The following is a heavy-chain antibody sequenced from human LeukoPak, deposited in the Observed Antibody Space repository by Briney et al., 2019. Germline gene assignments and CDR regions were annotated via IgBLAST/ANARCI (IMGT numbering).Heavy chain of an antibody. CDR2: INHSGST. J-gene: IGHJ6*03. V-gene: IGHV4-34*01. CDR1: GGSFSGYY. D-gene: IGHD3-3*01. CDR3: ARGLNPPRSSGVVTPDYYYYYMDV. Sequence: PSETLSLTCAVYGGSFSGYYWSWIRQPPGKGLEWIGEINHSGSTNYNPPLKSRVTISVDTSKNQFSLKLSSVTAADTAVYYCARGLNPPRSSGVVTPDYYYYYMDVWGKGTTVTVSS.